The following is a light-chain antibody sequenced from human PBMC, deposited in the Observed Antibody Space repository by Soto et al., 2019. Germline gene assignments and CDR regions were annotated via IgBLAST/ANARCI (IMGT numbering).Light chain of an antibody. CDR2: EVV. CDR1: KDDIGVYDF. V-gene: IGLV2-8*01. Sequence: QSALTQPPSASGSPGQSVTISCTGTKDDIGVYDFVSWYQHHPGKAPRLIIYEVVQRPSGVPDRFSGSKSGNTASLTVSGLQAEDEADYYCSLYTSSSTYVFGTGTKVTVL. CDR3: SLYTSSSTYV. J-gene: IGLJ1*01.